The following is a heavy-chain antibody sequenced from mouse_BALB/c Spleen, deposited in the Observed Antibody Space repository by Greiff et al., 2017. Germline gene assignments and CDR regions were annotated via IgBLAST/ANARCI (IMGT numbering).Heavy chain of an antibody. CDR3: ARGSSTISMDY. J-gene: IGHJ4*01. Sequence: LVESGAELVRPGTSVKVSCKASGYAFTNYLIEWVKQRPGQGLEWIGVINPGSGGTNYNEKFKGKATLTADKSSSTAYMQLSSLTSDDSAVYFCARGSSTISMDYWGQGTSVTVSS. CDR2: INPGSGGT. D-gene: IGHD2-1*01. V-gene: IGHV1-54*03. CDR1: GYAFTNYL.